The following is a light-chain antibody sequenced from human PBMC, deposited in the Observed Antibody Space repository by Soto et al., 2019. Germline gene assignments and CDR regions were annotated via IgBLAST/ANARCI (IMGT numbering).Light chain of an antibody. CDR3: PQDGSEPT. CDR2: CAS. J-gene: IGKJ1*01. V-gene: IGKV3-20*01. CDR1: RSFSNTY. Sequence: EVVLTQSPGTLSLSPGERATLSCRASRSFSNTYLAWYQQRPGQAPGLHIYCASFWATGIPDRFSGSGSGTELTLTLSGLEPEYFALCYFPQDGSEPTFDEGTKVEIK.